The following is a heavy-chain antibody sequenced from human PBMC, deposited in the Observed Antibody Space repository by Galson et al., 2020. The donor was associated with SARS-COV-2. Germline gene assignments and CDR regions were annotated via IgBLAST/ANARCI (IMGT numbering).Heavy chain of an antibody. Sequence: GGSLRLSCAASGFTFSSYSMNWVRQAPGKGLEWVSYISSSSSTIYYADSVKGRFTISRDNAKNSLYLQMNSLRDEDTAVYYCARDGPICLGYCSSTSWSKFDYWGQGTLVTVSS. D-gene: IGHD2-2*01. J-gene: IGHJ4*02. CDR2: ISSSSSTI. CDR3: ARDGPICLGYCSSTSWSKFDY. V-gene: IGHV3-48*02. CDR1: GFTFSSYS.